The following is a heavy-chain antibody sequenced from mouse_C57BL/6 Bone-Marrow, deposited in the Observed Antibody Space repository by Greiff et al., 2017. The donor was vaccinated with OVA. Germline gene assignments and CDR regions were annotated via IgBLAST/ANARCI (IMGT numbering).Heavy chain of an antibody. D-gene: IGHD2-14*01. Sequence: EVKLVESGEGLVKPGGSLKLSCAASGFTFSSYAMSWVRQTPEKRLEWVAYISSGGGYIYYADTVKGRFTISRDNARNTLYLQMSSLKSEDTAMYYCTRDRVPGWFADWGQGTLVTVSA. CDR3: TRDRVPGWFAD. J-gene: IGHJ3*01. CDR2: ISSGGGYI. CDR1: GFTFSSYA. V-gene: IGHV5-9-1*02.